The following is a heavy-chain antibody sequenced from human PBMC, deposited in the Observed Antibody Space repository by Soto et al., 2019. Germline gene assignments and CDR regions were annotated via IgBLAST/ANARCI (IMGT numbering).Heavy chain of an antibody. J-gene: IGHJ6*02. CDR1: GGSFSGYY. D-gene: IGHD5-12*01. Sequence: PSETLSLTCAVYGGSFSGYYWSWIRQPPGKGLEWIGEINHSGSTNYNPSLKSRVTISVDTSKNQFSLKLSSVTAADTAVYYCARGRVDATSLWVLYYGMDVWGQGTTVTVSS. CDR2: INHSGST. CDR3: ARGRVDATSLWVLYYGMDV. V-gene: IGHV4-34*01.